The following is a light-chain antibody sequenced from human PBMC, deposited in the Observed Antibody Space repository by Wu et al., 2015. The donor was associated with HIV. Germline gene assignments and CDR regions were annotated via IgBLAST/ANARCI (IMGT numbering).Light chain of an antibody. CDR3: QHYYTYSTWT. V-gene: IGKV1-5*03. Sequence: DIQMTQSPSTLSASVGDRVTITCRASQSISKWLAWYQQKPGKAPNLLIYKASSLQSGVPSRFSGSASGTEFTLTISSLQPDDFATYYCQHYYTYSTWTFGQGTKVEIK. J-gene: IGKJ1*01. CDR1: QSISKW. CDR2: KAS.